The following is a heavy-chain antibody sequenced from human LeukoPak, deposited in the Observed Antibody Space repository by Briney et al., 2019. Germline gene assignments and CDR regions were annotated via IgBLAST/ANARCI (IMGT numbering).Heavy chain of an antibody. D-gene: IGHD2-15*01. J-gene: IGHJ4*02. CDR2: ISWDGGST. CDR1: GFTFDDYT. Sequence: GGSLRLSCAASGFTFDDYTMHWVRQAPGKGLEWVSLISWDGGSTYYADSVKGRFTISRDNAKNSLFLQINSLRAEDTAVYYCARDGDCSGASCSLGDFDYWGQGTLLTVSS. CDR3: ARDGDCSGASCSLGDFDY. V-gene: IGHV3-43*01.